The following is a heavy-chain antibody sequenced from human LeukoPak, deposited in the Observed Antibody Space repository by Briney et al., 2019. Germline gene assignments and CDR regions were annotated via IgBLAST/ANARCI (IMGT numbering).Heavy chain of an antibody. D-gene: IGHD3-22*01. Sequence: SETLSLTCTVSGGSISTYYWSWIRQPPGKGLEWIGFIYYSGSTNYNPSLKSRVTISVDTSKNHFSLKLYSVIAADTAVYYCERVDYDSSGYFDFWGQGTLVTVSS. CDR1: GGSISTYY. J-gene: IGHJ4*02. CDR2: IYYSGST. CDR3: ERVDYDSSGYFDF. V-gene: IGHV4-59*01.